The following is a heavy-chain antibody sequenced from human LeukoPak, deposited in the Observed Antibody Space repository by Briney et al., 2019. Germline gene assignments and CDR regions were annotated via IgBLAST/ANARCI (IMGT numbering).Heavy chain of an antibody. CDR2: IYYSGST. CDR1: GGSISSSSYY. D-gene: IGHD2-21*02. V-gene: IGHV4-39*07. J-gene: IGHJ6*03. CDR3: ARQKSHQLWKNCGGDCYSFYYYYYMDV. Sequence: SETLSLTCTVSGGSISSSSYYWGWIRQPPGKGLEWIGSIYYSGSTYYNPSLKSRVTISVDKSKNQFSLKLSSVTAADTAVYYCARQKSHQLWKNCGGDCYSFYYYYYMDVWGKGTTVTVSS.